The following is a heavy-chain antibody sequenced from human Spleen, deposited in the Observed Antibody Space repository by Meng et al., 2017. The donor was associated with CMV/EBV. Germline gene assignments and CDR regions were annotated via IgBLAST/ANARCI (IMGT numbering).Heavy chain of an antibody. CDR1: GFIFSAYW. Sequence: GESLKISCAASGFIFSAYWMHWVRQAPGKGLVWISRIRDDGGQITYADSVKGRFTISRDNAKNTLYLQMNSLRAEDTAVYYCARDLIEDDYWGQGTLVTVSS. V-gene: IGHV3-74*01. CDR3: ARDLIEDDY. J-gene: IGHJ4*02. CDR2: IRDDGGQI.